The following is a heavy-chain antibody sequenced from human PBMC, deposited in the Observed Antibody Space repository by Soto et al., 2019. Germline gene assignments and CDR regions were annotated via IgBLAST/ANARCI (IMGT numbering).Heavy chain of an antibody. CDR1: GFTFSSYA. CDR3: ASRSSGWYFDY. Sequence: HPGGSLRLSCAASGFTFSSYAMNWVRQAPGKGLEWVSVISGSGGSTYYADSVKGRFTISRDNSKNTLYLQMNSLRAEDTAVYYCASRSSGWYFDYWGQGTLVTVYS. CDR2: ISGSGGST. V-gene: IGHV3-23*01. J-gene: IGHJ4*02. D-gene: IGHD6-19*01.